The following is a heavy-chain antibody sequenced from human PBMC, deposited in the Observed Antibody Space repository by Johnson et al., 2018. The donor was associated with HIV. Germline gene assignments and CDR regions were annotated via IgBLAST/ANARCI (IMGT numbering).Heavy chain of an antibody. CDR2: ISWNSGSI. Sequence: VQLVESGGGLVQPGRSLRLSCAASGFTFDDYAMHWVRQAPGKGLEWVSGISWNSGSIGYADSVKGRFTISRDNAKNTLCLQMNSLRAEDTAVYYCARVTTYYYDSSGYYSDAFDIWGQGTMVTVSS. V-gene: IGHV3-9*01. J-gene: IGHJ3*02. CDR3: ARVTTYYYDSSGYYSDAFDI. D-gene: IGHD3-22*01. CDR1: GFTFDDYA.